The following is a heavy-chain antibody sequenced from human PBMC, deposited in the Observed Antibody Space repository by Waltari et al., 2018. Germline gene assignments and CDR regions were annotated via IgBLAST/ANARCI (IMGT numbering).Heavy chain of an antibody. J-gene: IGHJ3*02. CDR1: GYSISSSNW. D-gene: IGHD6-13*01. CDR3: ARIGTPGAFDI. V-gene: IGHV4-28*01. CDR2: IYYSGST. Sequence: LSLTCAVSGYSISSSNWWGWIRQPPGKGLEWIGYIYYSGSTYYNPSLKSRVTMSVDTSKNQFSLKLSSVTAVDTAVYYCARIGTPGAFDIWGQGTMVTVSS.